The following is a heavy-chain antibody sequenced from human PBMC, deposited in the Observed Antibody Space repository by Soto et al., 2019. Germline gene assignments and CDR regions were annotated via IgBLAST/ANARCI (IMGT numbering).Heavy chain of an antibody. CDR3: ARDRYEQLVLYYYYGMDV. J-gene: IGHJ6*02. Sequence: ASVKVSCKASGYTFTSYAMHWVRQAPGQRLEWMGWINAGNGNTKYSQKFQGRVTITRDTSASTAYMELSSLRSEDTAVYYCARDRYEQLVLYYYYGMDVWGQGTTVTVSS. CDR1: GYTFTSYA. D-gene: IGHD6-6*01. CDR2: INAGNGNT. V-gene: IGHV1-3*01.